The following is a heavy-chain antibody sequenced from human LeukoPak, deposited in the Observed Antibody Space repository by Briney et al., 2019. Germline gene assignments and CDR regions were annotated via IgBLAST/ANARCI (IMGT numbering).Heavy chain of an antibody. J-gene: IGHJ6*02. CDR1: GFACSAYA. D-gene: IGHD2-21*01. CDR3: ARDLPYCVAMDV. Sequence: PGGSLTLSCAASGFACSAYATTWVRQAPGKGLEWVSSIGSDNKPHYSESVKGRFAISRDNSKNTLFLQLHNLRVEDTALYYCARDLPYCVAMDVWGHGNTVTVSS. V-gene: IGHV3-23*01. CDR2: IGSDNKP.